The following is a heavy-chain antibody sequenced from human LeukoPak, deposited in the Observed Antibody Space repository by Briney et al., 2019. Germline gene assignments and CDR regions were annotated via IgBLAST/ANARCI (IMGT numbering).Heavy chain of an antibody. D-gene: IGHD4-11*01. CDR3: ARVPTVTGGFDY. Sequence: GGSLRLSCAASGFAFSSYWMHWVRQAPGKGLVWVSRINSDGSDTSYADSVKGRFTISRDNAKNTLYLQMNSLRAEDTSVYYCARVPTVTGGFDYWGQGTLVTVSS. J-gene: IGHJ4*02. V-gene: IGHV3-74*01. CDR1: GFAFSSYW. CDR2: INSDGSDT.